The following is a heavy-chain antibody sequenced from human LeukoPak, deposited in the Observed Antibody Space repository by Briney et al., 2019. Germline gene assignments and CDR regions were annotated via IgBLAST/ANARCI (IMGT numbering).Heavy chain of an antibody. D-gene: IGHD7-27*01. CDR1: GFTFDDYA. CDR3: VKDLRNWGSGSFDI. CDR2: ISWNSGGI. J-gene: IGHJ3*02. V-gene: IGHV3-9*03. Sequence: GRSLRLSCAASGFTFDDYAMHWVRQAPGKGLEWVSGISWNSGGIDYADSVKGRFTISRDNARNSLYLQMNSLRADDMAFYYCVKDLRNWGSGSFDIWGQGTMVTVSS.